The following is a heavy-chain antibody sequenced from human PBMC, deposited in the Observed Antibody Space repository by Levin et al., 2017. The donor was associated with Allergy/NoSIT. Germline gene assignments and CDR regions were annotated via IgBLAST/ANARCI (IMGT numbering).Heavy chain of an antibody. CDR1: GFPFTTYA. Sequence: GGSLRLSCAASGFPFTTYALGWVRQAPGKGLEWISVISASGGSTDYADSVKGRFTISRDNSKNTLYLQMNSLRADDTAVYYCAKGPFSSSSRGYYFDFWGQGALVTVSS. V-gene: IGHV3-23*01. J-gene: IGHJ4*02. CDR3: AKGPFSSSSRGYYFDF. CDR2: ISASGGST. D-gene: IGHD6-6*01.